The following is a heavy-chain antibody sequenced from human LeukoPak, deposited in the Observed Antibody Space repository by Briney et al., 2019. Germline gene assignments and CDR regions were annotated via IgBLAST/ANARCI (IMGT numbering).Heavy chain of an antibody. CDR2: ISAYNGNT. D-gene: IGHD3-3*01. CDR3: ARDRSTYDFCSGYNNWFDP. V-gene: IGHV1-18*01. CDR1: GYTFTSYG. Sequence: GASVKVSCKASGYTFTSYGISWVRQAPAQGLEWMGWISAYNGNTNYAQKLQGRVTMTTDTSTSTAYMELRSLRSDDTAVYYCARDRSTYDFCSGYNNWFDPWGQGTLVTVSS. J-gene: IGHJ5*02.